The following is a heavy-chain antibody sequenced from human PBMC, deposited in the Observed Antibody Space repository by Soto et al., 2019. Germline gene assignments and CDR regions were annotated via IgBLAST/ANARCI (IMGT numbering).Heavy chain of an antibody. CDR2: IYYSGST. Sequence: SETLSLTCAVSGGSIGSGGYSWSWIRQPPGKGLEWIGYIYYSGSTYYNLSLKSRVTISVDTSKSQFSLKLNSVTAADTAVYFCARLGASRTLVWGQGTMVTVSS. V-gene: IGHV4-30-2*02. D-gene: IGHD3-9*01. CDR1: GGSIGSGGYS. CDR3: ARLGASRTLV. J-gene: IGHJ3*01.